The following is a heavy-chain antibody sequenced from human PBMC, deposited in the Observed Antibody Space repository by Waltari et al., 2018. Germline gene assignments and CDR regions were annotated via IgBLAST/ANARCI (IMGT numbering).Heavy chain of an antibody. CDR3: ARALGYGDYGH. J-gene: IGHJ4*02. D-gene: IGHD4-17*01. V-gene: IGHV3-48*01. Sequence: EVQLVESGGGLVQHGGSLRLSCAASGFTFSSYSMNWVRQAPGKGLEWVSYISSSSSTIYYADSVKGRFTISRDNAKNSLYLQMNSLRAEDTAVYYCARALGYGDYGHWGQGTLVTVSS. CDR2: ISSSSSTI. CDR1: GFTFSSYS.